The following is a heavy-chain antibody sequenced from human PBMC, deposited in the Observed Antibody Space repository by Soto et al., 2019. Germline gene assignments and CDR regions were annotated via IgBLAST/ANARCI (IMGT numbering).Heavy chain of an antibody. D-gene: IGHD5-18*01. CDR2: IYSGGTT. CDR3: ARNSGWDTPMVH. J-gene: IGHJ4*02. CDR1: GITGSSNY. Sequence: GVSLRLSCAASGITGSSNYVTCVRQAPGKGLEWVSVIYSGGTTYYADCVKGRFTISRDNSKNTLYLQMNSLRAEDTAVYYCARNSGWDTPMVHWGQGTLVTVSS. V-gene: IGHV3-66*01.